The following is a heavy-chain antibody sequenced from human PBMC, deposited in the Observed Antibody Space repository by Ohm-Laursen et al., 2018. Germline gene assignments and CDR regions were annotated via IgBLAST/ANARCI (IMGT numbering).Heavy chain of an antibody. CDR3: ARQDSGDYYFDY. Sequence: GTLSLTCAVSGYSISSGYYWGWIRQTPGKGLEGIGGIFHGGSAYCNPSLESRVTISADTSKNQFSLRLTSVTAADTAVYYCARQDSGDYYFDYWGQGTLVTVSS. J-gene: IGHJ4*02. CDR1: GYSISSGYY. V-gene: IGHV4-38-2*01. CDR2: IFHGGSA. D-gene: IGHD4-17*01.